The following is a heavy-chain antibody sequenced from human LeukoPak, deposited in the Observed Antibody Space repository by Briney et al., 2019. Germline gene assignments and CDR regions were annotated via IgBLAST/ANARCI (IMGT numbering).Heavy chain of an antibody. CDR3: ARQADSFDYYYYMDV. V-gene: IGHV4-61*01. CDR1: GGSISSGSYY. D-gene: IGHD3-3*01. Sequence: PSETLSLTCTVSGGSISSGSYYWSWIRQPPGKGLEWIGYISYSGSTNYNPSLKSRVTIMADTSKNQFSLRLSSVTAADTAVYYCARQADSFDYYYYMDVWGKGTTVTVSS. CDR2: ISYSGST. J-gene: IGHJ6*03.